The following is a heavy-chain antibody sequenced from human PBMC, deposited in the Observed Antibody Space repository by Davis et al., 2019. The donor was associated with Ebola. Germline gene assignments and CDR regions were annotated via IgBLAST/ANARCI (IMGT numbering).Heavy chain of an antibody. CDR1: GFTFSSYA. J-gene: IGHJ4*02. Sequence: GGSLTLSCAASGFTFSSYAMPWVRQAPAKGLEWVAVISYDGSSKYYEDFVQGRFTISRDNSKNALYLQMDSLRIEDTAVYDCARVTVGYKFGPIDNSGQGTLVIVSS. CDR3: ARVTVGYKFGPIDN. V-gene: IGHV3-30-3*01. D-gene: IGHD3/OR15-3a*01. CDR2: ISYDGSSK.